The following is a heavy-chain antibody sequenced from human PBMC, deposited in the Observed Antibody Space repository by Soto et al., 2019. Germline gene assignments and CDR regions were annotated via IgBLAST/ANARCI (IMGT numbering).Heavy chain of an antibody. Sequence: QVQLVESGGGVVQSGRSLRLSCAASGFTFSNYGMHWVRQAPGKGLEWVAIIWHDGNNKYYADSVRGRFIISRDNSKNRLYLQMNSLRAEDTAVYYCASDLVGASDSYGLDVWGQGTPVTVSS. D-gene: IGHD1-26*01. J-gene: IGHJ6*02. CDR1: GFTFSNYG. CDR3: ASDLVGASDSYGLDV. V-gene: IGHV3-33*01. CDR2: IWHDGNNK.